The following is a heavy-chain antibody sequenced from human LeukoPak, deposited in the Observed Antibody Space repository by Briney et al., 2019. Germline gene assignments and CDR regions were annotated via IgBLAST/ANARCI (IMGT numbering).Heavy chain of an antibody. CDR3: ARGYYDSSGYYVPFDY. CDR1: GFTFRSYW. CDR2: INGDVSST. V-gene: IGHV3-74*01. Sequence: GGSLRLSCAASGFTFRSYWMHWVRQAPGKGLVWVSRINGDVSSTHYADSVKGRFTISGDNAKNTLSLQMNSLRAEDTAVYYCARGYYDSSGYYVPFDYWGQGTLVTVSS. D-gene: IGHD3-22*01. J-gene: IGHJ4*02.